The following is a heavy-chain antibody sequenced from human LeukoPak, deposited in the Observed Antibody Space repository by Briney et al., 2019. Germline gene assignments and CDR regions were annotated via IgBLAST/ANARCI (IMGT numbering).Heavy chain of an antibody. CDR2: INPDGGNT. CDR3: ARIRDGYNDAYDI. CDR1: GYTFTNSY. D-gene: IGHD5-24*01. J-gene: IGHJ3*02. V-gene: IGHV1-46*01. Sequence: ASVKVSCKASGYTFTNSYIHWVRQAPGQVLEWMGLINPDGGNTNYAQTFRGRVTLTRDTSTSTVYMELSSLRSEDTAIYYCARIRDGYNDAYDIWGQGTVVTVPS.